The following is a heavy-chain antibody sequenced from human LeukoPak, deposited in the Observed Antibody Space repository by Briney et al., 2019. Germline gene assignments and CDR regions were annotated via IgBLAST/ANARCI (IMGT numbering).Heavy chain of an antibody. V-gene: IGHV4-59*01. Sequence: SETLSLTCTVSGGSISSYYWSWIRQPPGKGLEWIGYIYYSGSTNYNPSLKSRVTISVDTSKNQFSLKLSSVAAADTAVYYCARVLCGGGSCLFDYWGQGTLVTVSS. CDR1: GGSISSYY. D-gene: IGHD2-15*01. CDR2: IYYSGST. CDR3: ARVLCGGGSCLFDY. J-gene: IGHJ4*02.